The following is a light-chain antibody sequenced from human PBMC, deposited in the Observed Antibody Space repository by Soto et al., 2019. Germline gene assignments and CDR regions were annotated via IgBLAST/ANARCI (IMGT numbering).Light chain of an antibody. CDR2: DAS. J-gene: IGKJ1*01. Sequence: EIVLTQSPGTLSLSPGERATLSCRSSQSVSSSYLAWYQQKPSQAPRLLIYDASSRATGIPDRFSGSGSGTDFTLTISRLEPEDFAVYYCQQYGSSPTFGQGTKVEIK. CDR3: QQYGSSPT. V-gene: IGKV3-20*01. CDR1: QSVSSSY.